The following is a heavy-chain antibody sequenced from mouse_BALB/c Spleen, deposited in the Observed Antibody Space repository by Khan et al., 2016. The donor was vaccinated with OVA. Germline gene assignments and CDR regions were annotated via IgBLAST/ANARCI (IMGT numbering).Heavy chain of an antibody. V-gene: IGHV5-6-3*01. CDR3: ATSAI. Sequence: EVQLVESGGGIMQPGGSLKRSCEASRFTISSYGMSWVRQTPDKRLELVATIDSNGGGTEYADSVKRRFTISGDNAKNALYLQMRSLKSEDTAMYYSATSAIWGQGTTLTVSS. D-gene: IGHD2-12*01. CDR1: RFTISSYG. CDR2: IDSNGGGT. J-gene: IGHJ2*01.